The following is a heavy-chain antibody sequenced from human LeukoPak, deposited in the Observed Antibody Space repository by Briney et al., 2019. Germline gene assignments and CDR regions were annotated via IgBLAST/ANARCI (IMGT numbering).Heavy chain of an antibody. J-gene: IGHJ4*02. D-gene: IGHD4-17*01. CDR1: GFTFSSFG. V-gene: IGHV3-30*02. CDR2: IPFDGSNK. Sequence: GGSLRLSCAASGFTFSSFGFHWVRQAPGKGLDWVAFIPFDGSNKYYADSVKGRFTISRDNSKNTLYLQMNSLRAEDTTVYYCAKDKTVTTTFDFWGQGTLVTVSS. CDR3: AKDKTVTTTFDF.